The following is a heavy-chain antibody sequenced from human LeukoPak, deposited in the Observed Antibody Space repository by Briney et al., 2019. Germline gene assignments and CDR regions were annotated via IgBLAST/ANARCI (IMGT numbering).Heavy chain of an antibody. D-gene: IGHD1-26*01. Sequence: GGSLRLSCAASGFTFSSYGVHWVRQAPGKGLEWLAVTSRDGSDKYYTASVKGRSTISRDNSNNTLYVQMNSLRVEDTAVYYCARGKWETPIVDYWGQGTLVTVSS. CDR1: GFTFSSYG. V-gene: IGHV3-30*04. CDR3: ARGKWETPIVDY. CDR2: TSRDGSDK. J-gene: IGHJ4*02.